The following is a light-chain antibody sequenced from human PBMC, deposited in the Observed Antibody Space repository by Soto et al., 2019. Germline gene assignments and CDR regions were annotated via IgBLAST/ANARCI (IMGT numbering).Light chain of an antibody. CDR2: AAS. J-gene: IGKJ5*01. CDR3: LQDYNYPPT. V-gene: IGKV1-6*01. CDR1: QGIRND. Sequence: IQMTQSPSALSESVGDRVTNPYRASQGIRNDLGWYQQKPGKAPKLLIYAASSLQSGVPSRFSGSGSGTDFTLTISSLQPEDFATYYCLQDYNYPPTFGQGTRLEIK.